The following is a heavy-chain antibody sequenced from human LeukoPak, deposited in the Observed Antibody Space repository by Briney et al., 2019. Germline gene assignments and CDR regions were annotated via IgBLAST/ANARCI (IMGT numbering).Heavy chain of an antibody. CDR1: GFTVSSNY. Sequence: GGSLRLSCAASGFTVSSNYMSWVRQAPGKGLEWVSVIYSGGSTYYADSVRGRFTISRHNSKNTLYLQMNSLRAEDTAVYYCARAVATIATGLWYFDYWGQGTLVTVSS. D-gene: IGHD1-26*01. CDR2: IYSGGST. J-gene: IGHJ4*02. CDR3: ARAVATIATGLWYFDY. V-gene: IGHV3-53*04.